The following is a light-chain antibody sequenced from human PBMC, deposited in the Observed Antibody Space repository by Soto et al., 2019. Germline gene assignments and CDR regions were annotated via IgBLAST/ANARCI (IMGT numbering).Light chain of an antibody. CDR1: QGISNY. V-gene: IGKV1-27*01. J-gene: IGKJ3*01. CDR3: RKNKRAPFT. CDR2: AAS. Sequence: DIQMTQSPSSLSASVGDRVTMTCRASQGISNYLACYQQKTGKDPKLLIYAASTLQSGVPYRFSDSGSGTDVTLTISSLQPEDFATDYLRKNKRAPFTFGPGTKLDLK.